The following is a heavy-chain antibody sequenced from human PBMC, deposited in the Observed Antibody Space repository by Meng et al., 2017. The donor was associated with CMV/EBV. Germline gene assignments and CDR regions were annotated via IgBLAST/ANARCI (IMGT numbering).Heavy chain of an antibody. D-gene: IGHD3/OR15-3a*01. V-gene: IGHV3-21*01. CDR2: ISSSSSYI. CDR1: GFTFSSYS. Sequence: GESLKISCAASGFTFSSYSMNWVRQAPGKGLEWVSSISSSSSYIYYADSVKGRFTISRDNAKNSLYLQMNSLRAENTAVYYCARSPGTGSYWGQGTLVTVSS. J-gene: IGHJ4*02. CDR3: ARSPGTGSY.